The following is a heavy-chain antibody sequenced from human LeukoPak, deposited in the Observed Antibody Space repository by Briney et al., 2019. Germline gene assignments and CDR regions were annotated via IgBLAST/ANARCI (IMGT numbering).Heavy chain of an antibody. CDR3: AKDPGGGIAARPVY. CDR2: ISGSGDAT. D-gene: IGHD6-6*01. Sequence: GGSLRLSCAVSGFMFSQHTMSWVRQAPGKRLEWVSSISGSGDATRYADSVMGRFTISRDNAKNTLSLQMNSLRAEDTAVYYCAKDPGGGIAARPVYWGQGTLVTVSS. V-gene: IGHV3-23*01. J-gene: IGHJ4*02. CDR1: GFMFSQHT.